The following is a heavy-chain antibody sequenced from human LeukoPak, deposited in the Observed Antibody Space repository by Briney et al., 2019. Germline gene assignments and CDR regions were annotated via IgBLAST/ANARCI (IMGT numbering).Heavy chain of an antibody. CDR3: ARYSPPAAGTFDY. Sequence: SETLSLTCTVSGGSLSSGGYYWSWIRQHPGKGLEWIGYIYYSGSTYYNPSLKSRVTISVDTSKNQFSLKLSSVTAADTAVYYCARYSPPAAGTFDYWGQGTLVTVSS. V-gene: IGHV4-31*03. CDR1: GGSLSSGGYY. CDR2: IYYSGST. J-gene: IGHJ4*02. D-gene: IGHD6-13*01.